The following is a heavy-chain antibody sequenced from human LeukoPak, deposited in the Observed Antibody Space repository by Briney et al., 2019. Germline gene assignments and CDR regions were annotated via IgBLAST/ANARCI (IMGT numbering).Heavy chain of an antibody. V-gene: IGHV3-21*01. D-gene: IGHD5-24*01. CDR2: ISSSSSYI. CDR1: GFTFSSYS. J-gene: IGHJ4*02. Sequence: PGGSLRLSCAASGFTFSSYSMNWVRQAPGKGLEWVSSISSSSSYIYYADSVKGRFTISRDNAKNSLYLQMNSLRAEDTAVYYRARGEMATIAIDYWGQGTLVTVSS. CDR3: ARGEMATIAIDY.